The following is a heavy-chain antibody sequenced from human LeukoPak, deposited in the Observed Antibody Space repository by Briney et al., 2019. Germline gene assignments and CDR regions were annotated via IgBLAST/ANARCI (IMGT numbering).Heavy chain of an antibody. Sequence: SVEVSCKASGGTFSSYAISWVRQAPGQGLEWMGRIIPIFGTANYAQKFQGGVTITTDESTSTAYMELSSLRSEDTAVYYCARDRFPYYYDSSGYYYFDYWGQGTLVTVSS. V-gene: IGHV1-69*05. CDR1: GGTFSSYA. J-gene: IGHJ4*02. CDR2: IIPIFGTA. D-gene: IGHD3-22*01. CDR3: ARDRFPYYYDSSGYYYFDY.